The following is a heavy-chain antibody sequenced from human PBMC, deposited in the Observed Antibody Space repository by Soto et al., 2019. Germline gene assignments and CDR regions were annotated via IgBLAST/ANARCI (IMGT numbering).Heavy chain of an antibody. V-gene: IGHV3-15*07. Sequence: GGSLRLSCAASGFTFSNAWMNWVRQAPGKGLEWVGRIKTKTDGGTKDYAAPVKGKFTISSDDSKNTLYLQMNSLKTEDTAGYYCASDYFDYWGQGTLVTVSS. CDR3: ASDYFDY. J-gene: IGHJ4*02. CDR2: IKTKTDGGTK. CDR1: GFTFSNAW.